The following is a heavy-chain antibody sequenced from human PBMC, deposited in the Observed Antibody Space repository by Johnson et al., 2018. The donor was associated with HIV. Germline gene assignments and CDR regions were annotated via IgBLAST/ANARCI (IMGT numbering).Heavy chain of an antibody. J-gene: IGHJ3*02. D-gene: IGHD6-13*01. CDR2: ISWNSGTI. Sequence: EVQLVESGGGLVQPGRSLRLSCAASGFTFDDYAMHWVRQAPGKGLEWVSGISWNSGTIGYEDSVKGRFTISRDNAKNSLYLQMHSLRAEDTALYYCARAGRAAALDAFDIWGQGTMVTVSS. CDR1: GFTFDDYA. CDR3: ARAGRAAALDAFDI. V-gene: IGHV3-9*01.